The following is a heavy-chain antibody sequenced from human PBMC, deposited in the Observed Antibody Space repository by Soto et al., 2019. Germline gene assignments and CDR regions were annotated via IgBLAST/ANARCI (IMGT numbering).Heavy chain of an antibody. CDR3: ARDRRSYYSDGSGLDF. D-gene: IGHD3-22*01. V-gene: IGHV4-59*12. Sequence: SETLSLTCTVSGGSIYSYYWNWIRQPPGKGLEWVGHTYHTGTAYYSPSLKSRVTISVDTSKNQFSLKLTSATAADTAVYYCARDRRSYYSDGSGLDFWGQGTLVTVSS. CDR2: TYHTGTA. CDR1: GGSIYSYY. J-gene: IGHJ4*02.